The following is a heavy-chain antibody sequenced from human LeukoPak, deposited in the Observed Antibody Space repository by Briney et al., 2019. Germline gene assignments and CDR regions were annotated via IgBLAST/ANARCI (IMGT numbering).Heavy chain of an antibody. CDR1: GYYFSSYW. J-gene: IGHJ3*02. Sequence: GESLEISCKGSGYYFSSYWIGWVRQMPGKGLEWMGIIYPGDSDTTYSPSFQGQVTISADKSISTAYLQWSSLKASDTAMYYCARGGSSPYDAFDIWGQGTMVTVSS. V-gene: IGHV5-51*01. D-gene: IGHD1-26*01. CDR2: IYPGDSDT. CDR3: ARGGSSPYDAFDI.